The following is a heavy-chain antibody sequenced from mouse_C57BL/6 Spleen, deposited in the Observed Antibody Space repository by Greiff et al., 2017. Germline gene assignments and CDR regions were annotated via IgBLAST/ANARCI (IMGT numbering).Heavy chain of an antibody. CDR1: GYTFTSYW. CDR2: IYPGSGST. Sequence: QVQLQQSGAELVKPGASVKMSCKASGYTFTSYWITWVKQRPGQGLEWIGDIYPGSGSTNYNEKFKSKATLTVDTSSSTAYVQLSSLTSEDSAVYDCASGTGGGGLAYWGQGTLVTVSA. J-gene: IGHJ3*01. V-gene: IGHV1-55*01. CDR3: ASGTGGGGLAY. D-gene: IGHD4-1*01.